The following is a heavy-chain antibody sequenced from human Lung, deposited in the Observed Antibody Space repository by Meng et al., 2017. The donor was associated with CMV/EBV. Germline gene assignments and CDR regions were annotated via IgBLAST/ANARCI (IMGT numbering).Heavy chain of an antibody. D-gene: IGHD4-17*01. V-gene: IGHV1-2*02. CDR1: GYTFTGYY. J-gene: IGHJ6*02. Sequence: ASXXVSXKASGYTFTGYYMHWVRQTPGQGLEWMGWINPNSGGTNYAQKFQGRVTMTRDTSISTAYMGLRRLRSDDTAVYYCARNDSYYGDYGGVYYYGMDVXGQGTTVTVSS. CDR2: INPNSGGT. CDR3: ARNDSYYGDYGGVYYYGMDV.